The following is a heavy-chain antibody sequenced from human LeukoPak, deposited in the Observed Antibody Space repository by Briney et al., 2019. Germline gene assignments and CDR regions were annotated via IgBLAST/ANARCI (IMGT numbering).Heavy chain of an antibody. Sequence: GGSLRLSCAASGFTFSSYEMNWVRQAPGKGLEWVSALSGGGGSTYYADSVKGRFTISRDNSKNTLYLQMNSLRAEDTAVYYCAKDRNFYDSSGYYYGDYWGQGTLVTVSS. CDR1: GFTFSSYE. D-gene: IGHD3-22*01. V-gene: IGHV3-23*01. CDR2: LSGGGGST. CDR3: AKDRNFYDSSGYYYGDY. J-gene: IGHJ4*02.